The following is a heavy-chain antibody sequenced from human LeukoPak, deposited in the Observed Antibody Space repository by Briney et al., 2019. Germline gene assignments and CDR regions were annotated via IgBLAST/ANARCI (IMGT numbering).Heavy chain of an antibody. J-gene: IGHJ6*02. Sequence: PGGSLRLSCAASGFNVSSNYMSWVRQAPGKGLEWVSVINSGGSTYYADSVKGRFTISRDNSKNMLYLQMNSLRAEDTAVYYCARDSGAVAGASYYYYGMDVWGQGTTVTVSS. V-gene: IGHV3-53*01. CDR1: GFNVSSNY. CDR2: INSGGST. CDR3: ARDSGAVAGASYYYYGMDV. D-gene: IGHD6-19*01.